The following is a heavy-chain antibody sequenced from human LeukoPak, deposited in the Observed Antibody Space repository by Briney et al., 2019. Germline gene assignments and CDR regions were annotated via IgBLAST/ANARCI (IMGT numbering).Heavy chain of an antibody. D-gene: IGHD3-22*01. Sequence: ASVKVSCKVSGYTLTELSMHWVRQAPGKGLEWMGGFDPEDGETIYAQKFQGRATMTEDTSTDTAYMELSSLRSEDPAVYYCATARRGMIVEGHFDYLGQGTLVTVSS. CDR3: ATARRGMIVEGHFDY. J-gene: IGHJ4*02. V-gene: IGHV1-24*01. CDR2: FDPEDGET. CDR1: GYTLTELS.